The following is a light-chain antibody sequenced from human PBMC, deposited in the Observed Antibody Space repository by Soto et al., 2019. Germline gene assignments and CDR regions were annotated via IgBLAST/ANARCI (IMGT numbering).Light chain of an antibody. Sequence: EIVLTQSPSTLSLSPGERTTLSCMASQSISSNYLAWYQQKPGQAPRLLIYGASTRATGIPDRFSGSGSGTDFTLTISRLEPEDFAVYHCQQYDDSMTFGQGTKVDIK. CDR1: QSISSNY. J-gene: IGKJ1*01. V-gene: IGKV3-20*01. CDR3: QQYDDSMT. CDR2: GAS.